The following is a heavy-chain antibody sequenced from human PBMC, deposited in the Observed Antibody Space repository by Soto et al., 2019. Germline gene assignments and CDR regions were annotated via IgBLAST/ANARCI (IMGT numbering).Heavy chain of an antibody. CDR2: ISSSGSTI. Sequence: GGSLRLSCAASGFTFSSYEMNWVRQAPGKGLEWVSYISSSGSTIYYADSVKGRFTISRDNAKNSLYLQMNSLRAEDTAVYYCARVHRPSGYCSGGSCYAAFDYWGQGTPVTVSS. D-gene: IGHD2-15*01. CDR1: GFTFSSYE. CDR3: ARVHRPSGYCSGGSCYAAFDY. J-gene: IGHJ4*02. V-gene: IGHV3-48*03.